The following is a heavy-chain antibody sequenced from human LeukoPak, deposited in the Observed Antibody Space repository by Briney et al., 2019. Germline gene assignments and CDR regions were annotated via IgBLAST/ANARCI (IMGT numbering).Heavy chain of an antibody. CDR3: ARDHVYGGADY. Sequence: GGSLILSCAASGFTFHNYAIHWVRQAPGKGLEWVSLTSGDGITTYFADSVKGRFTISRDNSKSSLFLQMNSLRTEDTALYYCARDHVYGGADYWGQGTLVTVSS. CDR1: GFTFHNYA. CDR2: TSGDGITT. J-gene: IGHJ4*02. V-gene: IGHV3-43*02. D-gene: IGHD5/OR15-5a*01.